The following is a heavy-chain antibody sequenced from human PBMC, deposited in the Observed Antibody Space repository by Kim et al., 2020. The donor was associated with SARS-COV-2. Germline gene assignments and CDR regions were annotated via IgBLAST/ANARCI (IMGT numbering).Heavy chain of an antibody. CDR3: VVNYFDGGGYYDAGGY. V-gene: IGHV3-23*01. CDR2: ISDSGGNT. CDR1: GFTFSSYA. D-gene: IGHD3-22*01. J-gene: IGHJ4*02. Sequence: GGSLRLSCAASGFTFSSYAMSWVRQAPGKGLEWVSGISDSGGNTYHADSVKGRFTISRDNSKNTLCLQMNSLRAEDTAVYYCVVNYFDGGGYYDAGGYWGQGTLVTVSS.